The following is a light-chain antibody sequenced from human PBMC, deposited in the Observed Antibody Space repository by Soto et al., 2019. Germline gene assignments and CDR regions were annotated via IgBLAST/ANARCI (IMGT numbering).Light chain of an antibody. Sequence: QSALTQPASVSGSRGQSITISCTGTNVDVGGYNYVSWYQHHPGKAPKLLIFEVSNRPSGVSNRFSGSKSGNTASLTISGLQSEDEADYYCASYTIKTTYVFGSGTKVTVL. CDR1: NVDVGGYNY. J-gene: IGLJ1*01. CDR3: ASYTIKTTYV. CDR2: EVS. V-gene: IGLV2-14*01.